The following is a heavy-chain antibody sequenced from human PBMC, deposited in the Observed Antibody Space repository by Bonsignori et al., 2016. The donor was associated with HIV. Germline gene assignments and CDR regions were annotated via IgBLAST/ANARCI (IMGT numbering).Heavy chain of an antibody. CDR2: ISSSGSTI. V-gene: IGHV3-48*03. CDR3: ARGGSSWPYYYYYMDV. Sequence: WIRQPPGKGLEWVSYISSSGSTIYYADSVKGRFTISRDNAKNSLYLQMNSLRAEDTAVYYCARGGSSWPYYYYYMDVWGKGTTVTVSS. D-gene: IGHD6-13*01. J-gene: IGHJ6*03.